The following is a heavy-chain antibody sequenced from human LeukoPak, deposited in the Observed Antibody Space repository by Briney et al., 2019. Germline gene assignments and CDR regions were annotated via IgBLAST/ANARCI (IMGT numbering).Heavy chain of an antibody. J-gene: IGHJ5*02. CDR1: GYTFTSYG. Sequence: ASVKVSCKASGYTFTSYGISWVRQAPGQGLEWMGMIDPKSGSTDYTQKFQGRVSMTRDTSTSTVYMELSSLRSEDTAVYYCARDLGLRGVTNWFDPWGQGTLVTVSS. CDR2: IDPKSGST. CDR3: ARDLGLRGVTNWFDP. V-gene: IGHV1-18*01. D-gene: IGHD3-10*01.